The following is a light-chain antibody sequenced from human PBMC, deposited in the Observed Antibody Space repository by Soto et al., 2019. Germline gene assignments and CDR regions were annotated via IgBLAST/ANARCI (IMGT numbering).Light chain of an antibody. J-gene: IGKJ1*01. V-gene: IGKV3-11*01. CDR3: QHLGT. CDR1: QSVSSY. Sequence: EIVLTQSPATLSLSPGERATLSCRASQSVSSYLAWYQQKPGQAPRLLIYDVSNRATGIPARFSGSGSGTAFTLTISSLEPEDFAVYYCQHLGTFGQGTKVDIK. CDR2: DVS.